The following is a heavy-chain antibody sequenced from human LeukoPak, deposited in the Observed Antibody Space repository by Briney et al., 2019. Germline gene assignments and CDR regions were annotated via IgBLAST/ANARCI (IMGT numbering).Heavy chain of an antibody. Sequence: ASVKVSCKTSGYTFTTYGITWVRQAPGQGLEWMGWISTYDGKTKYSQKVQGRVTMTTDTSTSTVYMDLRSLRSDDTAVYYCARVSGSPWFDPWGQGTLVTVSS. CDR1: GYTFTTYG. V-gene: IGHV1-18*01. D-gene: IGHD1-26*01. CDR2: ISTYDGKT. CDR3: ARVSGSPWFDP. J-gene: IGHJ5*02.